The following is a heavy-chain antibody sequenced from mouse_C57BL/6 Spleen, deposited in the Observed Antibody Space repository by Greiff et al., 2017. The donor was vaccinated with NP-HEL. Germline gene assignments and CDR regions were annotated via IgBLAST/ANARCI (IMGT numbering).Heavy chain of an antibody. Sequence: EVKLQESGGGLVKPGGSLKLSCAASGFTFSSYAMSWVRQTPEKRLEWVATISDGGSYTYYPDKVKGRFTISRDNAKNNLYLQMSHLKSEDTAMYYCARDGVTTEGFAYWGQGTLVTVSA. CDR2: ISDGGSYT. CDR3: ARDGVTTEGFAY. D-gene: IGHD2-1*01. J-gene: IGHJ3*01. V-gene: IGHV5-4*01. CDR1: GFTFSSYA.